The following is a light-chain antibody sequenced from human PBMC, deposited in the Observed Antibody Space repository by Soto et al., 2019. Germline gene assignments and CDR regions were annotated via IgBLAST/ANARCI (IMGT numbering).Light chain of an antibody. CDR2: KAS. CDR1: QSIDTW. J-gene: IGKJ2*01. CDR3: QQYNSFSPFT. Sequence: DIQMTQSPSTLSASIRDRVTITCRASQSIDTWLAWYQQKPGKAPKLLIYKASTLESGVPSRFSGSGSGTDFTLTISSLQPDGFATYYCQQYNSFSPFTFGQGTKVEIK. V-gene: IGKV1-5*03.